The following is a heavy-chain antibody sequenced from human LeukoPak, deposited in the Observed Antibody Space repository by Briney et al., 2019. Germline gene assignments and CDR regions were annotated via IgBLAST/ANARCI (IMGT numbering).Heavy chain of an antibody. CDR2: IYYSGST. V-gene: IGHV4-39*01. J-gene: IGHJ6*03. D-gene: IGHD3-3*01. CDR1: GGSISSSSYY. Sequence: PSETLSLTCTVSGGSISSSSYYWGWIRQPPGKGLEWIGSIYYSGSTYYNPSLKSRVTISVDTSKNQFSLKLSSVTAADTAVYYCARVSRYYDFWSGYSGYMDVWGKGTTVTVSS. CDR3: ARVSRYYDFWSGYSGYMDV.